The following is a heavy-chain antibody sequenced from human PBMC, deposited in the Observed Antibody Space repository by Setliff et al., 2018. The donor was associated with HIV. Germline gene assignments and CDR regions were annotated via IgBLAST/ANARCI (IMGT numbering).Heavy chain of an antibody. Sequence: ASVKVSCKTTGYTFSTYPMHWVRQAPGQRLEWMGWINTGNDNTRYSQKFQGRVTITRDTSASAAYMELSSLTSDDTAVYYCAGLPNPSQIVVIMPPDYWGQGTLVTV. CDR2: INTGNDNT. CDR1: GYTFSTYP. CDR3: AGLPNPSQIVVIMPPDY. V-gene: IGHV1-3*04. J-gene: IGHJ4*02. D-gene: IGHD3-3*01.